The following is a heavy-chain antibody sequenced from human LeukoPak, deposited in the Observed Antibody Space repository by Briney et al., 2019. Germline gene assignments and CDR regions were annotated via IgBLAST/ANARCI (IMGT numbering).Heavy chain of an antibody. Sequence: PSETLSLTCTVSGGSISSSSYYRGWIRQPPGKGLEWIGSIYYSGSTYYIPSLKSRVTISVDTSKNQFSLKLSSMTAADTAVYYCARHRIAAVDDAFDIWGQGTMVTVSS. CDR1: GGSISSSSYY. CDR3: ARHRIAAVDDAFDI. D-gene: IGHD6-13*01. J-gene: IGHJ3*02. V-gene: IGHV4-39*01. CDR2: IYYSGST.